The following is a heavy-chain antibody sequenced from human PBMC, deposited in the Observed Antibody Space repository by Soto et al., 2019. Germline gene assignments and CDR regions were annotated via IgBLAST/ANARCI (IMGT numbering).Heavy chain of an antibody. Sequence: QVQLVQSGAEVKKPGASVKVSCKASGYTFTSYGISWVRQAPGQGLEWMGWINAYNGNTNYAQKLQSRVTMTTDTSTITVYMELWSVRSDATAVYYFARVLPPFDPGGQGTLVTVSS. V-gene: IGHV1-18*01. CDR3: ARVLPPFDP. CDR1: GYTFTSYG. CDR2: INAYNGNT. J-gene: IGHJ5*02.